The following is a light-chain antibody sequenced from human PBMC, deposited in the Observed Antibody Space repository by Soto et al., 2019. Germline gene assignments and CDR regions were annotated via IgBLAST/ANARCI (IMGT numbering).Light chain of an antibody. V-gene: IGKV3-20*01. CDR2: GTF. CDR3: QQYGSSPPIT. J-gene: IGKJ5*01. CDR1: QSISSSY. Sequence: EIVLTQSPGTLSLSPGERAPLSCRASQSISSSYLGWYQQKPGQAPRLLIYGTFSRATGIPDRCSRSGSCTDFTLTISRLEPEDFSVYYCQQYGSSPPITFGQGTRVEIK.